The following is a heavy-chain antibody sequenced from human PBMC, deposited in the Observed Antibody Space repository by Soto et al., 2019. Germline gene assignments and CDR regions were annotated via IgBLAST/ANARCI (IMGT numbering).Heavy chain of an antibody. Sequence: PSETLSLTCAVYGGSFSGYYWTWIRQPPGKGLEWIGQINYSGSTNYNPSLKSRVTVSVDTSKSQFSLKLSSVTAADMAVYYCARGPTITVIRHRVRFDPWGQGTLVTVST. CDR1: GGSFSGYY. CDR3: ARGPTITVIRHRVRFDP. V-gene: IGHV4-34*01. J-gene: IGHJ5*02. D-gene: IGHD3-10*01. CDR2: INYSGST.